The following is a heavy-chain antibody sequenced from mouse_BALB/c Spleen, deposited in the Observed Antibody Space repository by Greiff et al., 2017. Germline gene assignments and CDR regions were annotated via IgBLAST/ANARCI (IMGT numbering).Heavy chain of an antibody. V-gene: IGHV1S81*02. CDR3: ADGYYWYFDV. J-gene: IGHJ1*01. CDR2: INPSNGRT. Sequence: VQLQQPGAELVKPGASVKLSCKASGYTFTSYWMHWVKQRPGQGLEWIGEINPSNGRTNYNEKFKSKATLTVDKSSSTAYMQLSSLTSEDSAVYYGADGYYWYFDVWGAGTTVTVSS. D-gene: IGHD2-3*01. CDR1: GYTFTSYW.